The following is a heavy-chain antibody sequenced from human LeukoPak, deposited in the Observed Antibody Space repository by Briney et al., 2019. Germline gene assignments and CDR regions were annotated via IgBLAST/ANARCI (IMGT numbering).Heavy chain of an antibody. V-gene: IGHV3-9*01. CDR1: GLTFDDYA. J-gene: IGHJ6*02. D-gene: IGHD3-22*01. Sequence: GRSLRLSCAASGLTFDDYAMHWVRQAPGKGLEWVSGISWNSGRIGYADSVKGRFTISRDNAKNSLYLQMNSLRAEDTALYYCAKGLSSGGLGFYYGMDVWGQGTTVTVSS. CDR3: AKGLSSGGLGFYYGMDV. CDR2: ISWNSGRI.